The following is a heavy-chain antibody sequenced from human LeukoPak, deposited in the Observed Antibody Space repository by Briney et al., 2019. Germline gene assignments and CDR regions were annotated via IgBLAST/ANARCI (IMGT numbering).Heavy chain of an antibody. CDR2: VWYDGSNK. CDR1: GFSFSNYG. V-gene: IGHV3-33*01. Sequence: GGSQRLSCAASGFSFSNYGMHWVRQAPGKGLEWVAVVWYDGSNKYYVDSVKGRFTISRDNSNNTLYLQMNSLRAEDTAVYYCARDRFMRNYYYYDMDVWGQGTTVTVSS. D-gene: IGHD3-16*01. J-gene: IGHJ6*02. CDR3: ARDRFMRNYYYYDMDV.